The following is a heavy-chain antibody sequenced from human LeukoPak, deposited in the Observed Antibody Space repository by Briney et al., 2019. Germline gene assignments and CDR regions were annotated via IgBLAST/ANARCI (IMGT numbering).Heavy chain of an antibody. CDR1: GYTFTSYG. V-gene: IGHV1-18*03. Sequence: ASVKVSCKASGYTFTSYGISWVRQAPGQGLEWMGWISAYNGNTNYAQKLQGRVTMTTDTSTSTAYMELSSLRSDDMAVYYCARDQVGYYGSGSYYTNYYYYYYMDVWGKGTTVTVSS. D-gene: IGHD3-10*01. J-gene: IGHJ6*03. CDR2: ISAYNGNT. CDR3: ARDQVGYYGSGSYYTNYYYYYYMDV.